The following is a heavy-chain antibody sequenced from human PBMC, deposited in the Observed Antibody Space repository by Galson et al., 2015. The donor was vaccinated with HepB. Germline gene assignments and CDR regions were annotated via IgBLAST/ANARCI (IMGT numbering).Heavy chain of an antibody. CDR3: ARDHRSAAANWFDP. CDR2: INTNTGNP. CDR1: GYTFTSYA. J-gene: IGHJ5*02. D-gene: IGHD6-13*01. Sequence: SVKVSCKASGYTFTSYAMNWVRQAPGQGLEWMGWINTNTGNPTYAQGFTGRFVFSLDTSVSTAYLQISSLKAEDTAVYYCARDHRSAAANWFDPWGQGTLVTVSS. V-gene: IGHV7-4-1*02.